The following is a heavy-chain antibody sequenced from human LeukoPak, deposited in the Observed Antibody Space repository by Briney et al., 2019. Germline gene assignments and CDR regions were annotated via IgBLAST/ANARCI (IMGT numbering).Heavy chain of an antibody. CDR3: ARASGSYYLDGMDV. V-gene: IGHV3-30*04. Sequence: PGRSLRLSYAASGFTFSSYAMHWVRQAPGKGLEWVAVISYDGSNKYYADSVKGRFTISRDNSKNTLYLQMNSLRAEDTAVYYCARASGSYYLDGMDVWGKGTTVTVSS. J-gene: IGHJ6*04. CDR1: GFTFSSYA. CDR2: ISYDGSNK. D-gene: IGHD3-10*01.